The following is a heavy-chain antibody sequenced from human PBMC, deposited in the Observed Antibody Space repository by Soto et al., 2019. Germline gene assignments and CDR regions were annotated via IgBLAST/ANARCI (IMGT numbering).Heavy chain of an antibody. V-gene: IGHV1-46*01. Sequence: QVHLLQSGAEVKKPGASVKVSCKPSGSTFTSYDFHWVRQAPGQGLEWMGIISPSGGSTSYAQKFQGRVTMSTDTSTSTVYMELSSLTSDDTAVYYCAGERFTDNWFDPXGQGTLVTVSS. CDR3: AGERFTDNWFDP. CDR2: ISPSGGST. CDR1: GSTFTSYD. D-gene: IGHD4-17*01. J-gene: IGHJ5*02.